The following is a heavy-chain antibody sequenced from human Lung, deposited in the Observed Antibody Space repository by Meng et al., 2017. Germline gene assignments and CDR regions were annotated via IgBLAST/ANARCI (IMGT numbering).Heavy chain of an antibody. Sequence: QVQLVQSGAEVKKPGASVKVSCEASGYSFTGYYMYWVRQAPGQGLEWMGRINPSSGGTDYAQKFQCRVTMTRDTSISTGYMELSRLRSDDTAVYYCARGGAYCSGATCWGTDYWGQGTLVTVSS. CDR1: GYSFTGYY. CDR3: ARGGAYCSGATCWGTDY. V-gene: IGHV1-2*06. CDR2: INPSSGGT. J-gene: IGHJ4*02. D-gene: IGHD2-15*01.